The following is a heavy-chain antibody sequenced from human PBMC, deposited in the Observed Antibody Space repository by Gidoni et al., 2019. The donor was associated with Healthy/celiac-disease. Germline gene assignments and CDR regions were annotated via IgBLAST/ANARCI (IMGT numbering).Heavy chain of an antibody. CDR1: GFTFSDYY. V-gene: IGHV3-11*01. Sequence: QVQLVESGGGLVKPGGSLRLSCAASGFTFSDYYMSWIRQAPGKGLEWVSDSSSSGSTIYYADSVKGRFTISRDNAKNSLYLQMNSLRAEDTAVYYCARAARRWYYDSSGSNWFDPWGQGTLVTVSS. J-gene: IGHJ5*02. CDR3: ARAARRWYYDSSGSNWFDP. CDR2: SSSSGSTI. D-gene: IGHD3-22*01.